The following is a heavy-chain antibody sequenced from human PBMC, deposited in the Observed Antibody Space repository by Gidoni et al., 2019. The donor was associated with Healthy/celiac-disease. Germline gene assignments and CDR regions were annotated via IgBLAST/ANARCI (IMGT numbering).Heavy chain of an antibody. V-gene: IGHV3-30*18. CDR3: AKLSGWFLEWSHDAFDI. CDR1: GFTFSSHG. J-gene: IGHJ3*02. Sequence: QVQLVESGGGVVQPGRSLRLSCAASGFTFSSHGMHWVRQAPGQGLEWVAVISYDGSNKYYADSVKGRFTISRDNSKNTLYLQMNSLRAEDTAVYYCAKLSGWFLEWSHDAFDIWGQGTMVTVSS. D-gene: IGHD3-3*01. CDR2: ISYDGSNK.